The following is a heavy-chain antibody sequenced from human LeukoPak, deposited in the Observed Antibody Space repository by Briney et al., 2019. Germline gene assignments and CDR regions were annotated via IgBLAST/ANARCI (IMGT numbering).Heavy chain of an antibody. V-gene: IGHV4-59*12. J-gene: IGHJ5*02. CDR2: IYDSGST. CDR1: GGFINNYL. Sequence: PSWGLSVTCVVSGGFINNYLWCWLGQPPSKELEGVGDIYDSGSTYYNLSLHSRVTISVDTSKNQFSLRLSSVTAADTAVYYCAREGLNMVRGVIPKEAWGWFDPWGQGTLVTVSS. D-gene: IGHD3-10*01. CDR3: AREGLNMVRGVIPKEAWGWFDP.